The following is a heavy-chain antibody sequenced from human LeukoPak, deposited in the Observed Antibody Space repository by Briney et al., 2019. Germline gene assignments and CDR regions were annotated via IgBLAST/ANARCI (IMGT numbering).Heavy chain of an antibody. D-gene: IGHD5-18*01. J-gene: IGHJ4*02. CDR2: INHSGGT. Sequence: PSETLSLTCAVYGGSFSGYYWSWIRQPPGKGLEWIGEINHSGGTNYNPSLKSRVTISVDTSKNQFSLKLSSVTAADTAVYYCISVDTAMVFDYWGQGTLVTVSS. CDR1: GGSFSGYY. V-gene: IGHV4-34*01. CDR3: ISVDTAMVFDY.